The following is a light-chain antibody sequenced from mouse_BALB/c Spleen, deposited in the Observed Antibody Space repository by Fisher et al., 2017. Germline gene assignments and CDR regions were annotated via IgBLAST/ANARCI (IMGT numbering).Light chain of an antibody. CDR1: SSVSY. Sequence: IVLTQTPAIMSASPGEKVTMTCSASSSVSYMYWYQQKPGSSPKPWIYDTSKLASGVPARFSGSGSGTFYSLTISSVEAEDAATFYCQQYSGYPYTFGGGTKL. J-gene: IGKJ2*01. V-gene: IGKV4-61*01. CDR3: QQYSGYPYT. CDR2: DTS.